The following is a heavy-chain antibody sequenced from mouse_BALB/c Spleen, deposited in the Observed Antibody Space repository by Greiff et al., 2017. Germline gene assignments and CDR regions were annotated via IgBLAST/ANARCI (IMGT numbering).Heavy chain of an antibody. Sequence: QVQLKESGPGLVAPSQSLSITCTVSGFSLTGYGVNWVRQPPGKGLEWLGMIWGDGSTDYNSALKSRLSISKDNSKSQVFLKMNSLQTDDTARYYCAREGYYNSSPWFAYWGQGTLVTVSA. CDR1: GFSLTGYG. J-gene: IGHJ3*01. V-gene: IGHV2-6-7*01. D-gene: IGHD1-1*01. CDR3: AREGYYNSSPWFAY. CDR2: IWGDGST.